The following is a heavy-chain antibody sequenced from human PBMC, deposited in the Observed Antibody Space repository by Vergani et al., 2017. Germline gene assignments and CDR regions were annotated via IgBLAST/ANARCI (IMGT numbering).Heavy chain of an antibody. J-gene: IGHJ5*01. CDR2: IKRDGSIT. CDR3: ARARCIETCYMSNWLDS. D-gene: IGHD3-9*01. V-gene: IGHV3-74*03. CDR1: GFSFNSYW. Sequence: DVHLAESGGGFFQPGGSLRLSCSASGFSFNSYWMHWVRQVPGKGLLWVSRIKRDGSITAYADSVKGRFTISRDNAQNTLYLQMNSLRVEDTGVYYCARARCIETCYMSNWLDSWGQGTLVNVSS.